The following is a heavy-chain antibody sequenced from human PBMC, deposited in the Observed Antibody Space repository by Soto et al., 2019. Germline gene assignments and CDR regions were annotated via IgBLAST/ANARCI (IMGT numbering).Heavy chain of an antibody. Sequence: EVQLVETGGGLIQPGGSLRLSCAASGFTVSSNYMSWVRQAPGKGLEWVSVIYSGGSTYYADSVKGRFTISRDNSKNTLYLQMNSLRAEDTAVYYCARDMATKRGYFDYWGQGTLVTVSS. CDR2: IYSGGST. CDR1: GFTVSSNY. V-gene: IGHV3-53*02. J-gene: IGHJ4*02. CDR3: ARDMATKRGYFDY. D-gene: IGHD5-12*01.